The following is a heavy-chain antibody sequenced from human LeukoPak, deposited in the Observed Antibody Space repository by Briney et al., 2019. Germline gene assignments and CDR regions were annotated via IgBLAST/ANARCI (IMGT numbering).Heavy chain of an antibody. J-gene: IGHJ6*03. CDR3: ARGKNGDYSFFYYYYMDV. D-gene: IGHD4-17*01. CDR2: IYSGGST. CDR1: GFTVSSNY. V-gene: IGHV3-53*01. Sequence: PGGSLRLSCAASGFTVSSNYMSWVRQAPGKGLEWVSVIYSGGSTYYADSVKGRFTISRDNSKSTLYLQMNSLRAEDTAVYYCARGKNGDYSFFYYYYMDVWGKGTTVTVSS.